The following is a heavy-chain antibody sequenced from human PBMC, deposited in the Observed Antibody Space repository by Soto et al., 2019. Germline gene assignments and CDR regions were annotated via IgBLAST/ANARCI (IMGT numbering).Heavy chain of an antibody. J-gene: IGHJ6*02. CDR1: GFTFSSYG. D-gene: IGHD5-18*01. V-gene: IGHV3-33*01. CDR3: ARAQKGYLADYYYGMDV. CDR2: IWYDGSNK. Sequence: QVQLVESGGGVVQPGRSLRLSCAASGFTFSSYGMHWVRQAPGKGLEWVAVIWYDGSNKYYADSVKGRFTISRDNSKNTLYLQMNSLRAEDTAVYYCARAQKGYLADYYYGMDVWGQGTTVTVSS.